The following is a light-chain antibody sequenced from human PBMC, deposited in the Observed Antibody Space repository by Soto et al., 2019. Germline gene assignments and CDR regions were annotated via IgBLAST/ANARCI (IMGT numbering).Light chain of an antibody. V-gene: IGKV3-11*01. Sequence: IVVTQSPATLSFSPGDRVTLSCRASQSVGNYLNWYQQKTGLAPRLLTYDASRRPTGIPPRFSGGGSGTEFTLTISGLEPEDFAVYYCQQRYNWPLTFGGGTRVEI. CDR1: QSVGNY. CDR2: DAS. CDR3: QQRYNWPLT. J-gene: IGKJ4*01.